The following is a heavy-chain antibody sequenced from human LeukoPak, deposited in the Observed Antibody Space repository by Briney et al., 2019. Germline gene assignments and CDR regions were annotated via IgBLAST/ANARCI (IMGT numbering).Heavy chain of an antibody. V-gene: IGHV3-30*18. D-gene: IGHD3-10*01. CDR1: GFTFSSYG. CDR3: AKEGYYGSGSFPDY. Sequence: PGGSLRLPCAASGFTFSSYGMHWVRQAPGKGLEWVGAIAYDGGNKYYPDSVKGRFTISRDNSKNTLYLQVNSLRAEDTAVYYCAKEGYYGSGSFPDYWGQGTLVTVSS. J-gene: IGHJ4*02. CDR2: IAYDGGNK.